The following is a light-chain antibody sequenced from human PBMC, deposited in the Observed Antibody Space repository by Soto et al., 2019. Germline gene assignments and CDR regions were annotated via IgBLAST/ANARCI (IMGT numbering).Light chain of an antibody. Sequence: QSVLTQPPSASGTPGQRVTISCSGSSSNIGSNTVNWYQRLPGTAPKLLIYSNNQRPSGVPDRFSGSKSGTSASLAISGLQSDDEADYYCAAWDDSLNGVVFGGGTKLTVL. V-gene: IGLV1-44*01. CDR3: AAWDDSLNGVV. J-gene: IGLJ2*01. CDR1: SSNIGSNT. CDR2: SNN.